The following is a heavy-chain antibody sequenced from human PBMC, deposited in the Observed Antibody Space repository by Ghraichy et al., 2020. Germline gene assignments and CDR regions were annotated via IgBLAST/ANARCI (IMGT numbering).Heavy chain of an antibody. J-gene: IGHJ4*02. CDR1: GFTFSSYA. V-gene: IGHV3-23*01. CDR3: ATRGVGIRYFDY. Sequence: LSLTCAASGFTFSSYAMSWVRQAPGKGLEWVSAVSGNGGSTFYTDSVKGRFTILRDNSKNTLYLQMNSLRAEDTAVYYCATRGVGIRYFDYWDQGTLVTVSS. D-gene: IGHD1-26*01. CDR2: VSGNGGST.